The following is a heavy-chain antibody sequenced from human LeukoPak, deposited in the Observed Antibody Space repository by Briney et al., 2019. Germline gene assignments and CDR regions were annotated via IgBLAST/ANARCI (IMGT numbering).Heavy chain of an antibody. J-gene: IGHJ4*02. V-gene: IGHV3-23*01. CDR2: ISGCGGST. CDR1: GFTFSSHA. D-gene: IGHD5-12*01. Sequence: GGSLRLSCAASGFTFSSHAMSWVRQAPGKGLEWVSAISGCGGSTYYADSVKGRFTISRDNSKNTLYLQMNSLRAEDTAVYYCAKAPKYSGYDSYFDYWGQGTLVTVSS. CDR3: AKAPKYSGYDSYFDY.